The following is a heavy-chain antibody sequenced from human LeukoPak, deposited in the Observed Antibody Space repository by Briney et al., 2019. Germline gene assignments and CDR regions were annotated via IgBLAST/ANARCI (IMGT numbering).Heavy chain of an antibody. V-gene: IGHV1-2*02. J-gene: IGHJ4*02. CDR2: ITPNSGGT. CDR3: ASQGSSGWYRGAFDY. Sequence: ASVKVSCKASGYTFTAYYMHWVRLAPGQGLEWMGWITPNSGGTKYAQRFQGRVTMTRDTSISTAYMELSGLRSDDTAVYYCASQGSSGWYRGAFDYWGQGTLVTVSS. D-gene: IGHD6-19*01. CDR1: GYTFTAYY.